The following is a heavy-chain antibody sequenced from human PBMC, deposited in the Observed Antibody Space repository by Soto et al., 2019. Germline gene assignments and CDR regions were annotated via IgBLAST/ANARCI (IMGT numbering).Heavy chain of an antibody. Sequence: LSLTCTVSGGSISRVGYYWTRIRQHPGKGLEWIGYVYYSGSTYYNPSLKSRVTISVDTSKNQFSLKLNSVTAADTALYYCARDNLSDGNWFDPWGQGTLVTVSS. CDR1: GGSISRVGYY. CDR2: VYYSGST. V-gene: IGHV4-31*03. CDR3: ARDNLSDGNWFDP. J-gene: IGHJ5*02.